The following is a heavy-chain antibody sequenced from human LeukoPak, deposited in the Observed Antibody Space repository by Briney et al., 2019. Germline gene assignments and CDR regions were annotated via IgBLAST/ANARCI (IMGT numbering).Heavy chain of an antibody. Sequence: GGSLRLSCAASGFTFSTSWMHWVRQAPGKGLVWVSIMNGDGRDTRYADSVKGRFTISRDNDKNTLHLQMNSLRADDTAMYYCVKAGQGYMDVWGKGTTVIVSS. J-gene: IGHJ6*03. CDR2: MNGDGRDT. V-gene: IGHV3-74*01. CDR1: GFTFSTSW. CDR3: VKAGQGYMDV. D-gene: IGHD1-14*01.